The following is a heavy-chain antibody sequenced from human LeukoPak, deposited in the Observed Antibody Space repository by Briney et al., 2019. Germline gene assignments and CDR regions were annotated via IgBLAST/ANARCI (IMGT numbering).Heavy chain of an antibody. V-gene: IGHV3-23*01. CDR3: AKDYSDSRVADVFFEY. J-gene: IGHJ4*02. CDR1: GLTFSDYA. D-gene: IGHD2-15*01. CDR2: ITSGFTP. Sequence: GGSLRLSCAASGLTFSDYAMSWFRQAPGKGLEWVSGITSGFTPHYADSVKGRFTISRDNSKNTFHLQLNSLRAEDTAVYYCAKDYSDSRVADVFFEYWGQGTLVTVSS.